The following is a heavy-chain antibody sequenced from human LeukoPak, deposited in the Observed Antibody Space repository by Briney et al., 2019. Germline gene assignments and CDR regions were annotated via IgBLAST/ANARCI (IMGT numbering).Heavy chain of an antibody. Sequence: GGSLRLSCAVSGFTFSNNWMNWVRQVPGKGLEWVANIKQDGSDKNYVDSVKGRFTISRDNAKNSLYLQMNGLRAEDTAVYYCARGIEGTTNFDYWGQGTLVTVSS. D-gene: IGHD1-7*01. V-gene: IGHV3-7*01. J-gene: IGHJ4*02. CDR2: IKQDGSDK. CDR1: GFTFSNNW. CDR3: ARGIEGTTNFDY.